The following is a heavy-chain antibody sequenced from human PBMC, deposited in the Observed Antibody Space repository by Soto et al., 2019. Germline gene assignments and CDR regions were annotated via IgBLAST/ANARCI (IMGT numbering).Heavy chain of an antibody. CDR1: GASMRSYY. J-gene: IGHJ6*02. D-gene: IGHD3-9*01. CDR2: IFYSGST. Sequence: PSETLSLTGNVSGASMRSYYWTWMRLSPGKGLEWIGDIFYSGSTNLNPPLRSRLSISIDTSKNKFSLMLNSVTAADTAVYYCARDLRCCGLDVWGQGTTVTVSS. V-gene: IGHV4-59*01. CDR3: ARDLRCCGLDV.